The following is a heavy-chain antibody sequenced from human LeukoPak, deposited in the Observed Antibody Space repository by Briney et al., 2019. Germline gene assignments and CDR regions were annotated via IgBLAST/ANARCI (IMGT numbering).Heavy chain of an antibody. V-gene: IGHV3-30-3*01. CDR1: GFTFSSYA. Sequence: GRSLRLSCAASGFTFSSYAMHWVRQAPGKGLEWVAVISYDGSNKYYADSVKGRFTISKDNSKNTLYPQKNSLRAEDTAVYYCPFLITPRSPFHYWGQGTLVTVSS. CDR2: ISYDGSNK. CDR3: PFLITPRSPFHY. D-gene: IGHD3-16*01. J-gene: IGHJ4*02.